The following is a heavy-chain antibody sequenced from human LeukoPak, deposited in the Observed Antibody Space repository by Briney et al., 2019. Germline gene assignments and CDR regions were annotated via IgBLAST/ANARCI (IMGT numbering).Heavy chain of an antibody. CDR2: IIPILGIA. CDR1: GGTFSRYA. CDR3: ARVLTMVRGVISDYYYYYGMDV. Sequence: GASVKVSCKASGGTFSRYAIGWVRQAPGQGVEWVGRIIPILGIANYARKFQSGATITADKSTSTAYMELSSLRSEDTAVYYCARVLTMVRGVISDYYYYYGMDVWGQGTTVTVSS. V-gene: IGHV1-69*10. D-gene: IGHD3-10*01. J-gene: IGHJ6*02.